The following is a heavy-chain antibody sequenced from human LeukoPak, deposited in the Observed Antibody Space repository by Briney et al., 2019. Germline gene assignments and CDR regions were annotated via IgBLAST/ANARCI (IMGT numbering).Heavy chain of an antibody. CDR3: AKDTGYYYDSSGYWY. V-gene: IGHV3-48*01. CDR1: GFTFSSYS. CDR2: IDSSSSTI. Sequence: GGSLRLSCVASGFTFSSYSMNWVRQAPGKGLEWVSYIDSSSSTIYYADSVKGRFTISRDNSKNTLYLQMNSLRAEDTAVYYCAKDTGYYYDSSGYWYWGQGTLVTVSS. D-gene: IGHD3-22*01. J-gene: IGHJ4*02.